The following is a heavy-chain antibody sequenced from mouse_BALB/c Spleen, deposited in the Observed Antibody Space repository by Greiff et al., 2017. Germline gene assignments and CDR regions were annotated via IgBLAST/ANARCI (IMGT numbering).Heavy chain of an antibody. V-gene: IGHV5-6*01. CDR2: ISSGGSYT. J-gene: IGHJ2*01. D-gene: IGHD1-1*01. CDR1: GFTFSSYG. CDR3: ARQDYYYGSSRYYFDY. Sequence: EVKLVESGGDLVKPGGSLKLSCAASGFTFSSYGMSWVRQTPDKRLEWVATISSGGSYTYYPDSVKGRFTISRDNAKNTLYLQMSSLKSEDTAMYYCARQDYYYGSSRYYFDYWGQGTTLTVSS.